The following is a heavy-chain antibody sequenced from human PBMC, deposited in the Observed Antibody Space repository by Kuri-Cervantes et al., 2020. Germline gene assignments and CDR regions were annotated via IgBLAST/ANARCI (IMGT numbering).Heavy chain of an antibody. CDR1: GGTFSSYA. D-gene: IGHD1-20*01. CDR3: ARARGITYPGNYYFDY. Sequence: SVKVSCKASGGTFSSYAISWVRQAPGQGLEWMGGIIPIFGTANYAQKFQGRVTITTDESTGTAYMELSSLRTEDTAVYYCARARGITYPGNYYFDYWGQGILVTVSS. V-gene: IGHV1-69*05. CDR2: IIPIFGTA. J-gene: IGHJ4*02.